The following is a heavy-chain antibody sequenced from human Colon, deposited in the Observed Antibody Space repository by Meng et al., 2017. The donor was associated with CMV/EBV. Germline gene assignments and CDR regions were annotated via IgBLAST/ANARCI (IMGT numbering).Heavy chain of an antibody. CDR3: ARDRESIAAAASDAFDI. D-gene: IGHD6-13*01. Sequence: GSLRLSCTVSGGSISSSSYYWSWIRQPPGKGLEWIGSIYYSGSTYYNPSLKSRVTISVDTSKNQFSLKLSSVTAADTAVYYCARDRESIAAAASDAFDIWGQGTMVTVSS. J-gene: IGHJ3*02. V-gene: IGHV4-39*07. CDR2: IYYSGST. CDR1: GGSISSSSYY.